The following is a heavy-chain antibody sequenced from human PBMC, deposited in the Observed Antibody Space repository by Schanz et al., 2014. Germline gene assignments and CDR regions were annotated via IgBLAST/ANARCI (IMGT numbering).Heavy chain of an antibody. CDR3: AKDPHRDYGGKPQAFDI. D-gene: IGHD4-17*01. CDR2: IRFDGRNK. J-gene: IGHJ3*02. V-gene: IGHV3-30*02. CDR1: GFTFSSYA. Sequence: QVQLVESGGGVVQPGRSLRLSCAASGFTFSSYAMHWVRQAPGKGLEWVSFIRFDGRNKYYGDSVKGRFTISRDNSKNTLYLQMNSLRAEDTALYYCAKDPHRDYGGKPQAFDIWGQGTMVTVSS.